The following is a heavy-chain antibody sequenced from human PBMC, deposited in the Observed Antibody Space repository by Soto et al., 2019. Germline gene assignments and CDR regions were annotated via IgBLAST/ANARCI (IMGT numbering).Heavy chain of an antibody. Sequence: KASETLSLTCTVSGGSISSYYWSWIRQPPGKGLEWIGYIYYSGSTNYNPSLKSRVTISVDTSTSTAYMELRSLRSDDTAVYYCARAGFQKWAARPFPHFDPWGQGTLVTVSS. V-gene: IGHV4-59*01. CDR1: GGSISSYY. J-gene: IGHJ5*02. CDR3: ARAGFQKWAARPFPHFDP. D-gene: IGHD6-6*01. CDR2: IYYSGST.